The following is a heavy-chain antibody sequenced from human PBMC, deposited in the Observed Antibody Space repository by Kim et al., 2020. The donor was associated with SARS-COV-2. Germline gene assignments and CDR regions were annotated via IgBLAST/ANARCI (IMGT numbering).Heavy chain of an antibody. CDR3: ARDPELLWFGELSGYFDY. V-gene: IGHV3-33*01. J-gene: IGHJ4*02. D-gene: IGHD3-10*01. CDR1: GFTFSSYG. CDR2: IWYDGSNK. Sequence: GGSLRLSCAASGFTFSSYGMHWVRQAPGKGLEWVAVIWYDGSNKYYADSVKGRFTISRDNSKNTLYLQMNSLRAEDTAVYYCARDPELLWFGELSGYFDYWGQGTLVTVSS.